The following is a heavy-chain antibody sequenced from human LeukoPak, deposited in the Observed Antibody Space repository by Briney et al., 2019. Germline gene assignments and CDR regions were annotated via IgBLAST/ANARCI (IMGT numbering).Heavy chain of an antibody. Sequence: GESLKISCKASGFRFTSYWIGWVRQMPGKGLEWMAIIYPGDTGIRFSPSFQGQVIISADKSINTAYLQWNSLKASDSAMYYCARRRRGIAVAGADYWGQGTLVTVSS. J-gene: IGHJ4*02. CDR3: ARRRRGIAVAGADY. D-gene: IGHD6-19*01. CDR1: GFRFTSYW. V-gene: IGHV5-51*01. CDR2: IYPGDTGI.